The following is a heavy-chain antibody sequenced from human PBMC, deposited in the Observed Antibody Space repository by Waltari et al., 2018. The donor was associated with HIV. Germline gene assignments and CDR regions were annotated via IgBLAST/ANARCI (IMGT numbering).Heavy chain of an antibody. J-gene: IGHJ4*02. D-gene: IGHD3-9*01. CDR2: INIDGSTR. V-gene: IGHV3-74*01. Sequence: VQLVESGGGSIKTGGSLRLSCAGSGFSVRNHWMDWVRQGPGKGLGWVARINIDGSTRNYADAVKGRFVISRDNSRNTVYLQLNSVKVEDTAVYFCARASHYIEFSTFDGDYYFDLWGRGTRVAVS. CDR1: GFSVRNHW. CDR3: ARASHYIEFSTFDGDYYFDL.